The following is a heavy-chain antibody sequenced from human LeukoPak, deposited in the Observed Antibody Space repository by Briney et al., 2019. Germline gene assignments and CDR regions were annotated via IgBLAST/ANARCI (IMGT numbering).Heavy chain of an antibody. D-gene: IGHD4-17*01. CDR2: IGSSSSYI. V-gene: IGHV3-21*01. CDR3: ARGPYGDYGVDY. CDR1: GFTFSSYS. J-gene: IGHJ4*02. Sequence: GGSLRLSCAASGFTFSSYSMNWVRQAPGKGLEWVSSIGSSSSYIYYADSVKGRFTISRDNAKNSLYLQMNSQRAEDTAVYYCARGPYGDYGVDYWGQGTLVTVSS.